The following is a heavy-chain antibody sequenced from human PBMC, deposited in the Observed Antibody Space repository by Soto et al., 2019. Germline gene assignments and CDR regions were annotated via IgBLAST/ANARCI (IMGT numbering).Heavy chain of an antibody. Sequence: SETLSLTCTVSGVSVSGSSCWTWIRQAPGKGLEWIGCIFYNGTTNYNPSLRSPVTISVDTSKNQFSLKVTSVTAADTAVDWCAIDSIFVQIPSSNRYYSPGMDAWGQGTQGTVSS. D-gene: IGHD3-9*01. J-gene: IGHJ6*02. CDR1: GVSVSGSSC. V-gene: IGHV4-61*01. CDR3: AIDSIFVQIPSSNRYYSPGMDA. CDR2: IFYNGTT.